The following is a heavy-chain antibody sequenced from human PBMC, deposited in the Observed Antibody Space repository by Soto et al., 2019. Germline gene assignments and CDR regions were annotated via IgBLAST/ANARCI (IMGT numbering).Heavy chain of an antibody. Sequence: QVHRVQSGAEVKKPGASVKVSCKGSGYAFTTYGITWVRQAPGQGLEGMGWIRAHNGNTNYAQKLKGRSTVTRDASTSTAYMELRSLGSDDAAVYYCAGGSYGDYWGQGALVTVSS. V-gene: IGHV1-18*01. CDR1: GYAFTTYG. CDR2: IRAHNGNT. J-gene: IGHJ4*02. D-gene: IGHD1-26*01. CDR3: AGGSYGDY.